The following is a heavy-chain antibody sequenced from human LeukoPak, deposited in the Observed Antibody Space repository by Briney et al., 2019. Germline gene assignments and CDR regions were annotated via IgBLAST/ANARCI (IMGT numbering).Heavy chain of an antibody. D-gene: IGHD3-10*01. CDR3: ARDKDGAYYYGSGIDY. V-gene: IGHV3-21*01. Sequence: GGSLRLSCAASGFTFSSYSMNWVRQAPGKGLEWVSSISSSSYIYYADSVKGRFTISRDNAKNSLYLQMNSLRAEDTAAYYCARDKDGAYYYGSGIDYWGQGTLVTVSS. CDR2: ISSSSYI. CDR1: GFTFSSYS. J-gene: IGHJ4*02.